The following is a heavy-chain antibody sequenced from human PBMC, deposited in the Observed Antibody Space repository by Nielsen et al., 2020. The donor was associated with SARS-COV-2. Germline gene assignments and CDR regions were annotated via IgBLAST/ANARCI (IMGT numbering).Heavy chain of an antibody. CDR3: ARDSSGTYRRVDY. J-gene: IGHJ4*02. CDR2: INPTNGGT. Sequence: ASVKVSCKVSGYTLTELSMHWVRQAPGQGPEWMGLINPTNGGTTYAQKFLGRVTMTRDTSTSTVYMELSSLRSDDTAVYYCARDSSGTYRRVDYWGQGTLVTVSS. V-gene: IGHV1-46*01. D-gene: IGHD3-22*01. CDR1: GYTLTELS.